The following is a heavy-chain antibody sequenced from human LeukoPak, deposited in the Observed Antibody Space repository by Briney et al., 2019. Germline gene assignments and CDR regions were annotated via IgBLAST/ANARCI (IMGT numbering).Heavy chain of an antibody. CDR1: GFTFSSYA. V-gene: IGHV3-23*01. J-gene: IGHJ4*02. CDR2: ISGSGGST. Sequence: PGGSLRLSCAASGFTFSSYAMSWVRQAPGKGLEWVSAISGSGGSTYYADSVKGRSTISRDNSKNTLYLQMNSLRAEDTAVYYCARRSTLCSGTSCYLGYWGQGTLVTVSS. CDR3: ARRSTLCSGTSCYLGY. D-gene: IGHD2-2*01.